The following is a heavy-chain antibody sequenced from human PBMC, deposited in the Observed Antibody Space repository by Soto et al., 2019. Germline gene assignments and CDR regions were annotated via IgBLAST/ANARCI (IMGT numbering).Heavy chain of an antibody. Sequence: SETLSLTCSVSGGSINSYWWSWIRQPAGRGLEWIGRVYSTGTTDYNPSLNSRATMSVETSKNQFSLKLTSVTAADTAVYYCARDIGSYAYREGYWGQGIQVTVSS. V-gene: IGHV4-4*07. CDR1: GGSINSYW. CDR3: ARDIGSYAYREGY. CDR2: VYSTGTT. D-gene: IGHD3-10*01. J-gene: IGHJ4*02.